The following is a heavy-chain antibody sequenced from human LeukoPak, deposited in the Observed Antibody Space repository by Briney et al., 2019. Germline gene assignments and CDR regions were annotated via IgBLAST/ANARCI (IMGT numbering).Heavy chain of an antibody. CDR3: ARAYGGCSSTSCYPYYYGMDV. J-gene: IGHJ6*02. V-gene: IGHV1-18*01. Sequence: ASVKVSCKASGYTFTSYGISWVRQAPGQGLEWMGWISAYNANTNYAQKLQGRVTMTTDTSTSTAYMELRSLRSDDTAVYYCARAYGGCSSTSCYPYYYGMDVWGQGTTATVSS. CDR1: GYTFTSYG. CDR2: ISAYNANT. D-gene: IGHD2-2*01.